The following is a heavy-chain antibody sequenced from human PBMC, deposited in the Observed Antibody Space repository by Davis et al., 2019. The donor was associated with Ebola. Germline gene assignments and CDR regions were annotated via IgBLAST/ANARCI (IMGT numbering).Heavy chain of an antibody. J-gene: IGHJ4*02. CDR2: MNPNSGNT. CDR1: GYTFTSYD. CDR3: ARGESSGWYDFDY. Sequence: ASVQVSCKASGYTFTSYDINRVRQATRQGLEWMGWMNPNSGNTGYAQKFQGRVTMTRNTSMSTAYMELSSLRSEDTAVYYCARGESSGWYDFDYWGQGTLVTVSS. V-gene: IGHV1-8*01. D-gene: IGHD6-19*01.